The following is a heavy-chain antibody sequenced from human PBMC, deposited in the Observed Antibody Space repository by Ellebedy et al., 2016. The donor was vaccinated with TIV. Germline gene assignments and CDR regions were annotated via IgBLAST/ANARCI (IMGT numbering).Heavy chain of an antibody. D-gene: IGHD3-16*02. CDR2: IIPIFGTA. CDR3: ARGVITFGGVIVHFDY. J-gene: IGHJ4*02. Sequence: ASVKVSCKASGGTFSSYAISWVRQAPGQGLEWMGGIIPIFGTANYAQKFQGRVTITADESTSTAYMELSSLRSEDTAVYYCARGVITFGGVIVHFDYWGQGTLVTVSS. CDR1: GGTFSSYA. V-gene: IGHV1-69*13.